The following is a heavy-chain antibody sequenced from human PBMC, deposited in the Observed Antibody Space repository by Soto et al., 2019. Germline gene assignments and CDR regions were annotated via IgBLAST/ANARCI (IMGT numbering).Heavy chain of an antibody. CDR2: VNPKSGNT. CDR1: GYTFTSYD. Sequence: ASVKVSCKASGYTFTSYDINWVRQATGQGLEWMGWVNPKSGNTGYVQRFQGRVTMTRDNSINTAYMELTSLTSEDSAVYYCARDPAGSPSPMDVWGEGTTVTVSS. D-gene: IGHD2-15*01. V-gene: IGHV1-8*01. J-gene: IGHJ6*03. CDR3: ARDPAGSPSPMDV.